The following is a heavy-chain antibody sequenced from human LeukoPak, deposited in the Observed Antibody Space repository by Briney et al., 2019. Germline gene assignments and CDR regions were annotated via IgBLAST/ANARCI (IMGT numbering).Heavy chain of an antibody. CDR3: AGPMGPAAIFGFDS. CDR1: GFTFSSYS. V-gene: IGHV3-21*01. J-gene: IGHJ4*02. CDR2: ISSSSSYI. Sequence: PGGSLRLSCAASGFTFSSYSMNWVRQGPGKGLEWVSSISSSSSYIYYADPVKGRFTISKYNAKKSLYLQRNSLRAEDTAVYYCAGPMGPAAIFGFDSWGQGTLVTVSS. D-gene: IGHD2-2*02.